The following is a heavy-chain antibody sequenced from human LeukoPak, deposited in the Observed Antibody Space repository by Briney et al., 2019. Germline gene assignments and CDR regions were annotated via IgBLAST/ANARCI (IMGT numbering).Heavy chain of an antibody. CDR2: IRSKGYEGPT. Sequence: PGGSLRLSCIASGFTFADYSMTWFRQAPGKGLEWVGLIRSKGYEGPTEYAASVKGRFTISRDDSKSIAYLQMNSLKIEDTGVYYCSEPRGGDFKYFDYWGQGTLVTVS. V-gene: IGHV3-49*03. CDR1: GFTFADYS. CDR3: SEPRGGDFKYFDY. J-gene: IGHJ4*02. D-gene: IGHD2-21*02.